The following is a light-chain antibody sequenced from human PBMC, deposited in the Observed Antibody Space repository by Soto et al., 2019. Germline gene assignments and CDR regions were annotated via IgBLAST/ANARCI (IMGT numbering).Light chain of an antibody. J-gene: IGKJ1*01. CDR2: GAS. V-gene: IGKV3-15*01. CDR1: QSVSSN. Sequence: EIVMTQSPATLSVSPGERATLSCRASQSVSSNLAWYQQKSGQAPRLLIYGASIRATGIPARFSRRGSGTEFTLTIGSLQSEDFAVYFCQQYNNWPPWTFGQGTKVEI. CDR3: QQYNNWPPWT.